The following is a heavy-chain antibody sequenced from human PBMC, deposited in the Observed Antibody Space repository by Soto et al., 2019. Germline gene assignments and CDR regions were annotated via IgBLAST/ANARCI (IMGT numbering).Heavy chain of an antibody. CDR2: IYYSGST. J-gene: IGHJ4*02. CDR1: GGSIGSVDYY. V-gene: IGHV4-30-4*01. CDR3: ARGALGWAYYFDC. Sequence: SETLSLTCTVSGGSIGSVDYYWSWIRQPPGKGLEWIGYIYYSGSTYYNPSLKSRVTISVDTSKNQFSLKLSSVTAADTAVYYCARGALGWAYYFDCWGQGTLVTV. D-gene: IGHD6-19*01.